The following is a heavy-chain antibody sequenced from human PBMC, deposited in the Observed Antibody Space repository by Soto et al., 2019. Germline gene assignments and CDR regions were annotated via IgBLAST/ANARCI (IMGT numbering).Heavy chain of an antibody. Sequence: SETLSLTCAVYGGSFSGYYWSWIRQPPGKGLEWIGEINHSGSTNYNPSLKSRVTISVDTSKNQFSLKLSSVTAADTAVYYCAGYCSSTSCYSLSWGQGTLVTVSS. CDR2: INHSGST. J-gene: IGHJ4*02. CDR3: AGYCSSTSCYSLS. CDR1: GGSFSGYY. V-gene: IGHV4-34*01. D-gene: IGHD2-2*01.